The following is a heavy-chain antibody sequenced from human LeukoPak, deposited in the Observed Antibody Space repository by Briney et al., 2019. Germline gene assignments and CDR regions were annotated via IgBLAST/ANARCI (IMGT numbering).Heavy chain of an antibody. CDR1: GYTLTELS. V-gene: IGHV1-24*01. CDR3: ATGGDNSGYYYGRNAFDI. D-gene: IGHD3-22*01. Sequence: ASVKVSCKVSGYTLTELSMHWVRQAPGKGLEWMGGFDPEDGETIYAQKFQGRVTMTEDTSTDTAYMELSSLRSEDTAVYYCATGGDNSGYYYGRNAFDIWGQGTMVTVSS. CDR2: FDPEDGET. J-gene: IGHJ3*02.